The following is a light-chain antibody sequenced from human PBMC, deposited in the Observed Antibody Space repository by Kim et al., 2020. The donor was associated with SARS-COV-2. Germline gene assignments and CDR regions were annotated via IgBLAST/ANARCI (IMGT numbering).Light chain of an antibody. Sequence: GQSLTISCTGTSSDVGIYNYVSWYQQHPGKAPKLIIYDVTNRPAGVSDRFSGSKSGNTASLTISGLQIDDEADYYCVSYTISITLVFGGGTQLTVL. CDR2: DVT. V-gene: IGLV2-14*03. CDR1: SSDVGIYNY. J-gene: IGLJ2*01. CDR3: VSYTISITLV.